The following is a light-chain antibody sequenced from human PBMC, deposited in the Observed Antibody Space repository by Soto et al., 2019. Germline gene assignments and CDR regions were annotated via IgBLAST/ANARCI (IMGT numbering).Light chain of an antibody. CDR1: SSDVGGYNY. V-gene: IGLV2-8*01. J-gene: IGLJ2*01. CDR3: ISYSGSKKSHVV. CDR2: EVS. Sequence: QSVLTQPPSASGSPGQSVTISCTGTSSDVGGYNYVSWYQQHPGKAPKLMIYEVSKRPSGVPDRFSGSKSGNTASLTVSGLQAEDEPDYFCISYSGSKKSHVVFGGGTKLTVL.